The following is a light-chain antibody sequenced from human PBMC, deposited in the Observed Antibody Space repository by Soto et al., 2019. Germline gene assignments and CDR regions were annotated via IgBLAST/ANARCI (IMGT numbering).Light chain of an antibody. J-gene: IGKJ5*01. CDR1: PSVTNY. CDR3: QQYNNWPIT. V-gene: IGKV3D-15*01. CDR2: GAF. Sequence: EIVLTQSPAPLSLSPGERATLSCRASPSVTNYLAWYQQKPGQAPRLLICGAFNRATGIPARFSGSGSGTDFTLTISSLQSEDFAVYYCQQYNNWPITFGQGTRLEIK.